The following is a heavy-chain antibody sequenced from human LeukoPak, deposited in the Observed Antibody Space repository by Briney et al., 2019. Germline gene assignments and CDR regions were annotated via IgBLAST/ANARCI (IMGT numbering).Heavy chain of an antibody. J-gene: IGHJ5*02. V-gene: IGHV4-4*02. CDR2: IYHSGST. CDR1: GGSISSSNW. D-gene: IGHD3-10*01. CDR3: ARGVVRGVIITTIKWFDP. Sequence: SGTLSLTCAVSGGSISSSNWWSWVRQPPGKGLEWIGEIYHSGSTNYNPSLKSRVTISVDKSKNQFSLKLSSVTAADTAVYYCARGVVRGVIITTIKWFDPWGQGTLVTVSS.